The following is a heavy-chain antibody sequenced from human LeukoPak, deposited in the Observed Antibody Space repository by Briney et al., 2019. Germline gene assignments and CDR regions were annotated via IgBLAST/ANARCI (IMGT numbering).Heavy chain of an antibody. J-gene: IGHJ5*02. Sequence: GASVKVSCKSSGYIFTAYYMHWVRQAPGQGLEWMGWINPHSGDIDYAQKFQGRVTMTRDTSISTAYMELSWLRSDDTAVYYCAREKLRGYNWFDPWGQGTLVTVSS. D-gene: IGHD3-16*01. CDR2: INPHSGDI. CDR3: AREKLRGYNWFDP. V-gene: IGHV1-2*02. CDR1: GYIFTAYY.